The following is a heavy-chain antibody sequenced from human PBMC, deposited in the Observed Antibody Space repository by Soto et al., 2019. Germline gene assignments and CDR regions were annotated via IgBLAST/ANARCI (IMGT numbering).Heavy chain of an antibody. CDR1: GGSISDGYY. J-gene: IGHJ5*02. CDR2: ISYSGST. CDR3: ARRDRSGYSYWLDT. V-gene: IGHV4-31*03. Sequence: QVQLQESGPGLVKPSQTLSLTCTVSGGSISDGYYWSWIRQHPGKGLEWIGSISYSGSTSYNPSLKSRLTISVDRSKSQFSLNLSSVTAAATAVYYCARRDRSGYSYWLDTWGQGTLVTVSS. D-gene: IGHD3-22*01.